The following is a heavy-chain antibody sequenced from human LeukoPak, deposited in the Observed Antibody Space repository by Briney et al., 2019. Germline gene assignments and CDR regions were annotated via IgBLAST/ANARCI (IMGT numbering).Heavy chain of an antibody. D-gene: IGHD3-22*01. CDR3: ARAGYYDSSGYPYYFDY. CDR1: GVTVSSNY. CDR2: IYSGGST. Sequence: PGGSLRLSSAASGVTVSSNYMSWVRQAPGKGLEWVSVIYSGGSTYYADSVKGRFTISRDNSKNTLYLQMNSLRAEDTAVYYCARAGYYDSSGYPYYFDYWGQGTLVTVSS. J-gene: IGHJ4*02. V-gene: IGHV3-53*01.